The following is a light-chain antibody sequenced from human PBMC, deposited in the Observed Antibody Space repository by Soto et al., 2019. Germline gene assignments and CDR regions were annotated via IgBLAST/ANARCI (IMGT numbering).Light chain of an antibody. V-gene: IGKV3D-15*01. J-gene: IGKJ1*01. Sequence: EIVMTQSPATLSVSPGERATLSCRASQSVSSNLAWYQQKPGQAPRLLIYDASSRATGIPARFSGSGSGTDFTLTISSLEPEDFATYYCLQDYNYPRTFGQGTKVDIK. CDR1: QSVSSN. CDR3: LQDYNYPRT. CDR2: DAS.